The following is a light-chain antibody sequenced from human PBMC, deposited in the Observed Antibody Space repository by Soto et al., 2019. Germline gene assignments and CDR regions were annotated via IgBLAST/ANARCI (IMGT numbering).Light chain of an antibody. J-gene: IGKJ1*01. Sequence: DIQMTQSPSTLSASVGDRVTITCRASQSISSWLAWYQQKPGKAPKLLIYKASSLESGVPSRFSGSGSGTEFTLTLSSLQPDDFATYYCKQYNSYSTFGQGTKVEIK. CDR1: QSISSW. CDR2: KAS. CDR3: KQYNSYST. V-gene: IGKV1-5*03.